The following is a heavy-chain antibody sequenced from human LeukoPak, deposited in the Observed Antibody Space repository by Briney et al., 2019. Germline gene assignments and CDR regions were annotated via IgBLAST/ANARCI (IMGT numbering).Heavy chain of an antibody. D-gene: IGHD3-10*01. CDR1: GGSISSYY. Sequence: SETLSLTCTVSGGSISSYYWSWIRQPPGKGLEWIGYIYYSGSTSYNPSLKSRVTMSVDTSKNQFSLKLSSVTAADTAVYYCARGDYYGSGGYNWFDPWGQGTLVTVSS. CDR2: IYYSGST. V-gene: IGHV4-59*12. CDR3: ARGDYYGSGGYNWFDP. J-gene: IGHJ5*02.